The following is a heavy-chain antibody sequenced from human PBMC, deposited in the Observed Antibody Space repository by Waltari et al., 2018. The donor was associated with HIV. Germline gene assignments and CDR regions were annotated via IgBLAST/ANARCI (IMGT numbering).Heavy chain of an antibody. D-gene: IGHD3-22*01. V-gene: IGHV4-59*02. CDR3: ARDKMFDYDSVGNEFWGNYYVMDV. J-gene: IGHJ6*02. Sequence: QVQLHESGPGLMKPSETLSLNCTVSGGTVSRDYLSWVRLSPGKGLELIGYIYHRGSPSYNPSLKSRASISMDAARRQISLKLTSVTVADTAIYYCARDKMFDYDSVGNEFWGNYYVMDVWGQGTKVIVSS. CDR1: GGTVSRDY. CDR2: IYHRGSP.